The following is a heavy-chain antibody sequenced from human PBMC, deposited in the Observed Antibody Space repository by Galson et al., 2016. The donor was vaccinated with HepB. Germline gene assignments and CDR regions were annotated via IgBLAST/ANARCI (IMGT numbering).Heavy chain of an antibody. V-gene: IGHV3-74*01. J-gene: IGHJ3*02. Sequence: SLRLSCAASGFIFSGYWMHCVRQVPGTGLVWVSRVKSDGSSRTYADSVKGRFTIPSDNAKRPLYLQMKSLRDDDTAVYYCASEGVTVDAFDIWGQGTMVTVSS. CDR2: VKSDGSSR. CDR3: ASEGVTVDAFDI. D-gene: IGHD4-23*01. CDR1: GFIFSGYW.